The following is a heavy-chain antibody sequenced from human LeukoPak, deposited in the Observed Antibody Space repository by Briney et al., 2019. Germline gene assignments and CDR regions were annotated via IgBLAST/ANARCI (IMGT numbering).Heavy chain of an antibody. CDR3: TKGISTEDYRFFF. Sequence: PGGSLRLSCAASGFTFSNYWMSWVRQAPGKGLDWVANIKQYGSEKYYVDSVKGRFTISRDNSKNTLYLQMNSLRPEDTAVYYCTKGISTEDYRFFFWGQGALVTVSS. D-gene: IGHD3-16*02. V-gene: IGHV3-7*01. CDR1: GFTFSNYW. CDR2: IKQYGSEK. J-gene: IGHJ4*02.